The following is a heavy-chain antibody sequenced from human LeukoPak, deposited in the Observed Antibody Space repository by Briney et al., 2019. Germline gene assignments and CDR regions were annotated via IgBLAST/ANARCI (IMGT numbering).Heavy chain of an antibody. Sequence: GGSLRLSCAASGFTFSSYAMGWVRQAPGKGLEWVSAISGSGGSTYYADSVKGRFTISRDNSKNTLYLQMNSLRAEDTAVYYCAKDGYSYGTGDYMDVWGKGTTVTVSS. D-gene: IGHD5-18*01. V-gene: IGHV3-23*01. CDR2: ISGSGGST. J-gene: IGHJ6*03. CDR3: AKDGYSYGTGDYMDV. CDR1: GFTFSSYA.